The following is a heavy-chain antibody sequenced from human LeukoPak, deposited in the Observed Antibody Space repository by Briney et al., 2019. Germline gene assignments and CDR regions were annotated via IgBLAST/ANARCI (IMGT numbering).Heavy chain of an antibody. CDR3: AEDTYYYGSGSYPPNYYYYGMDV. V-gene: IGHV3-9*01. D-gene: IGHD3-10*01. J-gene: IGHJ6*02. CDR2: ISRNSGSI. Sequence: PGGSLRLSCAASGFTFDDYAMHWVRQAPGKGLEWVSGISRNSGSIGYADSVKGRFTISRDNAKNSLYLQMNSLRAEDTALYYCAEDTYYYGSGSYPPNYYYYGMDVWGQGTTVTVSS. CDR1: GFTFDDYA.